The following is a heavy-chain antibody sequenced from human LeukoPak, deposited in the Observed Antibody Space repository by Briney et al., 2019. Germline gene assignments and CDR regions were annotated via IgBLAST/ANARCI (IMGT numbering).Heavy chain of an antibody. J-gene: IGHJ4*02. V-gene: IGHV3-23*01. Sequence: QPGGSLRLSCAASGFTFSSYAMSWVRQAPGMGLEWVSAISGSGGSTYYADSVKGRFTISRDNSKNTLYLQMNSLRAEDTAVYYCATQDKMVYAIRSFDYWGQGTLVTASS. D-gene: IGHD2-8*01. CDR2: ISGSGGST. CDR1: GFTFSSYA. CDR3: ATQDKMVYAIRSFDY.